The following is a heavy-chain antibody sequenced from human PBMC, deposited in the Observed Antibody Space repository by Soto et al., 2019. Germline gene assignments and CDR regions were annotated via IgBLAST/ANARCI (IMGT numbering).Heavy chain of an antibody. D-gene: IGHD6-13*01. CDR1: GVTFSSYA. CDR2: ISGSGGST. J-gene: IGHJ4*02. CDR3: AKDSDSSSWFFDY. Sequence: EVQLLESGGGLVQPGGSLRLSCAASGVTFSSYAMSWVRQSPGKGLEWVSAISGSGGSTYYADSVKGRFTISRDNSKNTLYLQMNSLRAEDTAVYYCAKDSDSSSWFFDYWGQGTLVTVSS. V-gene: IGHV3-23*01.